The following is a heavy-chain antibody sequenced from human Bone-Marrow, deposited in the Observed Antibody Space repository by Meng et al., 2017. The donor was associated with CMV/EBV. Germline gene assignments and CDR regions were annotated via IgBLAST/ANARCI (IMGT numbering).Heavy chain of an antibody. CDR2: ISSSSSYI. CDR1: GFTVSSYS. V-gene: IGHV3-21*01. Sequence: GGSLRLSCAASGFTVSSYSMNWVRQAPGKGLEWDSSISSSSSYIYYADSVKGRFTISRDNAKNSLYLQMNSLRAEDTAVYYCARAAGCRSTSCYIERWGQGTLVTVSS. D-gene: IGHD2-2*02. CDR3: ARAAGCRSTSCYIER. J-gene: IGHJ4*02.